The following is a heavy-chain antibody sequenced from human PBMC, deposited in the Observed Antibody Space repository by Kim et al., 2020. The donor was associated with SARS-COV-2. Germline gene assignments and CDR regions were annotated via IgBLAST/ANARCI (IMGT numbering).Heavy chain of an antibody. CDR3: ARQPAGGFSGFDY. Sequence: SETLSLTCSVSGESINNDDLFWVWVRQRPGRGLEWIGNVYYSGDTNYNPYLRDRASVAMDTSKNQFSLKVTSVTAADTVLYFCARQPAGGFSGFDYWGQG. D-gene: IGHD6-25*01. CDR1: GESINNDDLF. V-gene: IGHV4-39*01. J-gene: IGHJ4*02. CDR2: VYYSGDT.